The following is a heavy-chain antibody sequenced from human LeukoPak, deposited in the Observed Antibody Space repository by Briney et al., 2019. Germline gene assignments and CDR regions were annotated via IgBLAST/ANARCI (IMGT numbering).Heavy chain of an antibody. CDR1: GFTFSSYA. J-gene: IGHJ4*02. CDR2: MSGSGGST. V-gene: IGHV3-23*01. D-gene: IGHD5-24*01. CDR3: AKDFGDGYSF. Sequence: GGSLRLSCAASGFTFSSYAMSWVRQAPGKGLEWVSAMSGSGGSTYYADSVKGRFTISRDDSKNTLYLQMNSLRAEDTAVYYCAKDFGDGYSFWGQGTLVTVSS.